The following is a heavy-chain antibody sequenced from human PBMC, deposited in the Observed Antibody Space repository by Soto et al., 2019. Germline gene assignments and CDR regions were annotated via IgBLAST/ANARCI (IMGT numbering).Heavy chain of an antibody. CDR2: IYPSDSDT. CDR3: ARGGVSTRNFDY. V-gene: IGHV5-51*01. D-gene: IGHD3-3*01. J-gene: IGHJ4*02. CDR1: GYNFAGYW. Sequence: PGESLKSSCKGSGYNFAGYWIAWVRQMPGKGLELMGIIYPSDSDTRYRPSFQGQVTISADKSISSAYLQWSSLRASDTAMYYCARGGVSTRNFDYWGQGTPVTVSP.